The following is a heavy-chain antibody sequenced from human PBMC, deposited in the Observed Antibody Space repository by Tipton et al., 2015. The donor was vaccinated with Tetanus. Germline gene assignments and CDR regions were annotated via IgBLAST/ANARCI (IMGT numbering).Heavy chain of an antibody. CDR3: ARAYYDFPTGMDV. Sequence: FLRLSCAASGFTFGTHSMNWARQAPGKGLEWLSYISSTGSTIYYADSVKGRITISRDNAKNSLYLQMNSLRDEDTAVYYCARAYYDFPTGMDVWGQGTTVTVSS. CDR2: ISSTGSTI. CDR1: GFTFGTHS. D-gene: IGHD3-3*01. J-gene: IGHJ6*02. V-gene: IGHV3-48*02.